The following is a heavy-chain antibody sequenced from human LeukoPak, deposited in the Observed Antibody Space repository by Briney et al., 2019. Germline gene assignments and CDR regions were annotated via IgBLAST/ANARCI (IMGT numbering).Heavy chain of an antibody. Sequence: PGGSLRLSCAASGLTFSSYAMHWVRQAPGKGLEYVPAISSNGGSTYYANSVKGKFTISRDNSKNTLYLQMGSLRAEDMAVYYCARSGSGSYYIPYYYWGQGTLVTVSS. J-gene: IGHJ4*02. CDR3: ARSGSGSYYIPYYY. V-gene: IGHV3-64*01. CDR1: GLTFSSYA. CDR2: ISSNGGST. D-gene: IGHD3-10*01.